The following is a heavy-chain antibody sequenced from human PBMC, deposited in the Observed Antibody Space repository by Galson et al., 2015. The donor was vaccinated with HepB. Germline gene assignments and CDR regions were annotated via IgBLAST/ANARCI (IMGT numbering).Heavy chain of an antibody. Sequence: SVKVSCKASGFTFTSSAVQWVRQARGQRLEWIGWIVVGSGNTNYAQKFQERVTITRDMSTSTAYMELSSLRSEDTAVYYCAADLGYYDSSGYYMDVWGKGTTVTVSS. J-gene: IGHJ6*03. CDR3: AADLGYYDSSGYYMDV. V-gene: IGHV1-58*01. CDR2: IVVGSGNT. CDR1: GFTFTSSA. D-gene: IGHD3-22*01.